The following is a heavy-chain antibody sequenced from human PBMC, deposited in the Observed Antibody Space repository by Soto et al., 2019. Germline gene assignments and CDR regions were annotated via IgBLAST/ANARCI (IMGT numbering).Heavy chain of an antibody. CDR2: ISSSSTYI. Sequence: EVQLVESGGGLVKPGGPLRLSCAAYGFIFSSYTMIWVRQGPGRGLEWVSSISSSSTYIYNADSVKGRFTIARDNAKNSLYLQMESLRAEDTAVYYCEKDPRSGSDWGQGTLVTVSS. J-gene: IGHJ4*02. D-gene: IGHD1-26*01. CDR1: GFIFSSYT. V-gene: IGHV3-21*01. CDR3: EKDPRSGSD.